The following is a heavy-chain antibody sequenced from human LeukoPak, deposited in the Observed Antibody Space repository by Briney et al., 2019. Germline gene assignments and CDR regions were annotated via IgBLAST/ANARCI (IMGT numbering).Heavy chain of an antibody. CDR1: GYTFTSYG. CDR3: AGRRLVAFDI. CDR2: ISAHNGNT. V-gene: IGHV1-18*04. J-gene: IGHJ3*02. D-gene: IGHD2-8*02. Sequence: ASVKVSYKASGYTFTSYGISWVRQAPGQGLEWMGWISAHNGNTNYAQKLQGRVTMTTDTSTSTAYMELRSLRSDDTAVYYCAGRRLVAFDIWGQGTMVTVSS.